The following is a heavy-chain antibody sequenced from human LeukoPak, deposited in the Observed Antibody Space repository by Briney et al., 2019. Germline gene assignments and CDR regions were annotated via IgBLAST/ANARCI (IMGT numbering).Heavy chain of an antibody. D-gene: IGHD1-26*01. CDR3: ATSPSGSYPD. CDR2: ISYSGST. CDR1: GGSISSTNNY. J-gene: IGHJ4*02. Sequence: SETLSLTCTVSGGSISSTNNYWAWIRQPPGKGLEWIGSISYSGSTSYNLSLKRRVTISIDTSKNHFSLRLTSMTAADTATYYCATSPSGSYPDWGQGTLVTVSS. V-gene: IGHV4-39*07.